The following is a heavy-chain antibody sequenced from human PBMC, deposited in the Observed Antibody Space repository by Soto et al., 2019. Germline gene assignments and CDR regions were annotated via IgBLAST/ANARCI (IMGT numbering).Heavy chain of an antibody. V-gene: IGHV3-7*01. J-gene: IGHJ4*02. CDR2: MKEDGSEK. CDR3: ARGFYTDY. CDR1: GFTFGTYA. Sequence: GGSLRLSCAASGFTFGTYAMSWVRQAPGKGLEWVANMKEDGSEKYYADSVRGRFAISRDNAKNSVHLQMNSLRVEDTAVYYCARGFYTDYWGQGALVTVSS. D-gene: IGHD3-3*01.